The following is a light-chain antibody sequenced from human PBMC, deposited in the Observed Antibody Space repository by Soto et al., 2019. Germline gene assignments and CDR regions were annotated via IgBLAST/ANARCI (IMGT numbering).Light chain of an antibody. CDR1: QSVSSN. J-gene: IGKJ4*01. CDR2: GAS. CDR3: QQYNNWPPG. Sequence: EIVMTQSPATLSVSPGERATLSCRASQSVSSNLAWYQQKPGQAPRLLIYGASTRATGIPARFSGSGSGTEFTLTISSLQSEDFAVYYCQQYNNWPPGFGGGIKVEIK. V-gene: IGKV3-15*01.